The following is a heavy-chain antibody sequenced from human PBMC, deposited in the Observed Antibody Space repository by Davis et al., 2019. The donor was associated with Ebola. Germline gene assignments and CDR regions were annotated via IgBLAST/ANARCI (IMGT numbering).Heavy chain of an antibody. V-gene: IGHV4-39*07. CDR2: IYYSAST. CDR3: ATGDRGWYYFDY. Sequence: SETLSLTCTVSGGSISSSSYYWGWIRQPPGKGLEWIGSIYYSASTYYNPSLRSRVTISADTSRRQFSLKLKSMTAADTAVYYCATGDRGWYYFDYWGQGTLVTVSS. D-gene: IGHD6-19*01. J-gene: IGHJ4*02. CDR1: GGSISSSSYY.